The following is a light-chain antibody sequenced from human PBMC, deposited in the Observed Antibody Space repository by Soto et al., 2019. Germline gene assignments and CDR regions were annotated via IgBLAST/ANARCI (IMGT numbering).Light chain of an antibody. J-gene: IGKJ3*01. Sequence: EIVMTQSSATLCVSPPERGTLXNKTSQSVYNNLAWYQQKPGQAPRLLIYGASTRATGIPARFSGSGSGTEFTLTVSSLQSEDFAVYFCQQYNSWPPVTVGPGTKVDIK. CDR2: GAS. CDR3: QQYNSWPPVT. CDR1: QSVYNN. V-gene: IGKV3-15*01.